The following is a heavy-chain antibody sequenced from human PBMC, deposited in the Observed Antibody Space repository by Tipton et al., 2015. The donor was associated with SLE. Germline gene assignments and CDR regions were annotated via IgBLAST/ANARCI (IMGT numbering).Heavy chain of an antibody. CDR3: ARDSGIRTVDY. Sequence: SLRLSCAASGFTFSSYSMNWVRQAPGKGLEWVSSISSSSDYTYYADSVKGRFTISRDNAKNSLYLQMTSLRAEDTAVYYCARDSGIRTVDYWGQGILVTVSS. D-gene: IGHD1-14*01. CDR2: ISSSSDYT. CDR1: GFTFSSYS. J-gene: IGHJ4*02. V-gene: IGHV3-21*01.